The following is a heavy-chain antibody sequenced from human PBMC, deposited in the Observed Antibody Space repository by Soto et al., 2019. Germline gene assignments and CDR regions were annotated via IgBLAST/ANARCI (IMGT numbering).Heavy chain of an antibody. Sequence: GRSLRLSCAASGFTFSNAWMSWVRQAPGKGLEWVGRIKSKTDGGTTDYAAPVKGRFTISRDDSKNTLYLQMNSLKTEDTAVYYCTTSDTAMVSGPIISRRYYYYYYMDVWGKGTTVTVSS. CDR3: TTSDTAMVSGPIISRRYYYYYYMDV. D-gene: IGHD5-18*01. V-gene: IGHV3-15*01. J-gene: IGHJ6*03. CDR1: GFTFSNAW. CDR2: IKSKTDGGTT.